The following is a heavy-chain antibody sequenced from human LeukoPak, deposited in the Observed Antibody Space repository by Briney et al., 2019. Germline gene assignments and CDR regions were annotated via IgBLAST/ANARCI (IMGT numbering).Heavy chain of an antibody. CDR1: GGSISSSSYY. CDR2: IYYSGST. V-gene: IGHV4-39*01. CDR3: ARGLIAAAGYYYYYYYMDV. J-gene: IGHJ6*03. Sequence: PSETLSLTCTVSGGSISSSSYYWGWIRQPPGKGLEWIGSIYYSGSTYYNPSLKSRVTISVDTSKNQFSLKLSSVTAADTAVYYCARGLIAAAGYYYYYYYMDVWGKGTTVTVSS. D-gene: IGHD6-13*01.